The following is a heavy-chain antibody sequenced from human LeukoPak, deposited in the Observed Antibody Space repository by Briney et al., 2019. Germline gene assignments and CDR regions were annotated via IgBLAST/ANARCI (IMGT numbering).Heavy chain of an antibody. D-gene: IGHD2-15*01. CDR3: ASTPEIYCSGGSCYSGWGWFDP. J-gene: IGHJ5*02. Sequence: PSETLSLTCTVSGGPISSYYWSWMRQPPGKGLEWIGYIYYSGSTNYNPSLKSRVTISVDTTKNQFSLKLSSVTAADTAVYYCASTPEIYCSGGSCYSGWGWFDPWGQGTLVTVSS. CDR2: IYYSGST. CDR1: GGPISSYY. V-gene: IGHV4-59*01.